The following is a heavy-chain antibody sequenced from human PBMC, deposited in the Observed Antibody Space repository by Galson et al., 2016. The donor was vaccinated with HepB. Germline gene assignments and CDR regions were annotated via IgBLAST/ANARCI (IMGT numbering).Heavy chain of an antibody. CDR3: TRDGGTVAGLLDY. CDR1: GFTFSNYA. Sequence: SLRLSCAVSGFTFSNYAMHWVRQAPGKGLEWVAVVSYDGSNKYYADSVKGRFTISRDTSKNALHLQMDTLRAEDTAIYYCTRDGGTVAGLLDYWGQGALVTVSS. CDR2: VSYDGSNK. J-gene: IGHJ4*02. D-gene: IGHD6-19*01. V-gene: IGHV3-30*04.